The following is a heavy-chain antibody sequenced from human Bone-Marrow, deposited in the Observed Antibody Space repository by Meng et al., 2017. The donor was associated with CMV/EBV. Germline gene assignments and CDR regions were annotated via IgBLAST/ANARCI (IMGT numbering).Heavy chain of an antibody. CDR1: GFTFSSYG. CDR3: AKSMYCSGGSCYHLDY. CDR2: IRYDGSNK. D-gene: IGHD2-15*01. Sequence: GESLKISCAASGFTFSSYGMHWVRQAPGKGLEWVAFIRYDGSNKYYADSVKGRFTISRDNSKNTLYLQMNSLRAEDTAVYYCAKSMYCSGGSCYHLDYWGQGTLVTVSS. V-gene: IGHV3-30*02. J-gene: IGHJ4*02.